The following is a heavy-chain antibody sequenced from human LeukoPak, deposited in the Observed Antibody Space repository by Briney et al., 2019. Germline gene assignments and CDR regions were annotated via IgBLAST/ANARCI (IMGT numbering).Heavy chain of an antibody. CDR1: GFTFDVYA. J-gene: IGHJ6*03. Sequence: GGSLRLSCAASGFTFDVYAMHWVRQAPGKGLEWVSGITWNSDNIEYADSVKGRFTISRDNAKNSLYLQMNSLRAEDMALYYCAKGGGGRLIYYYYMDVWGKGTTVTVSS. CDR3: AKGGGGRLIYYYYMDV. V-gene: IGHV3-9*03. CDR2: ITWNSDNI. D-gene: IGHD3-16*01.